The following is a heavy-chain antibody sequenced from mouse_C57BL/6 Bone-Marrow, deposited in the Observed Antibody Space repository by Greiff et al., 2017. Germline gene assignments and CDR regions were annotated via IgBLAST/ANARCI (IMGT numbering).Heavy chain of an antibody. Sequence: EVQVVESEGGLVQPGSSMKLSCTASGFTFSDYYMAWVRQVPEKGLEWVANINYDGSSTYYLDSLKSRFIISRDNAKNILYLQMSSLKSEDTATYYCARDGYYYGSSPSYFDYWGQGTTLSVSS. V-gene: IGHV5-16*01. D-gene: IGHD1-1*01. CDR3: ARDGYYYGSSPSYFDY. CDR2: INYDGSST. CDR1: GFTFSDYY. J-gene: IGHJ2*01.